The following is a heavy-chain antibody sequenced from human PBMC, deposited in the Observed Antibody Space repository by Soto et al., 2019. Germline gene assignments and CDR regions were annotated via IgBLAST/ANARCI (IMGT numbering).Heavy chain of an antibody. J-gene: IGHJ2*01. D-gene: IGHD4-17*01. CDR3: AAHLKTTMNVYWYFDL. CDR2: INHSGSN. CDR1: GGSFSGYY. V-gene: IGHV4-34*01. Sequence: QVHLQQWGAGLLKPSETLSLTCAVYGGSFSGYYWSWIRQPPGKGLEWIGEINHSGSNNFNPSLKSRVSISVDTSKKQFSLKLSSVTAADAAVYYCAAHLKTTMNVYWYFDLWGRGTLVTVSS.